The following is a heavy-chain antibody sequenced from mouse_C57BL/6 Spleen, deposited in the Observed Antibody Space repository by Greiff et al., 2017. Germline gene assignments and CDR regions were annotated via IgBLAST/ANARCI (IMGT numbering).Heavy chain of an antibody. D-gene: IGHD1-1*01. CDR2: IYPGDGDT. V-gene: IGHV1-80*01. CDR3: ARYSSSLDY. J-gene: IGHJ4*01. CDR1: GYAFSSYW. Sequence: QVQLKQSGAELVKPGASVKISCKASGYAFSSYWMTWVKQRPGKGLEWIGQIYPGDGDTNYNGKFKGKATLTADKSSSTAYMQLSSLTSEDSAVYFCARYSSSLDYWGQGTSVTVSS.